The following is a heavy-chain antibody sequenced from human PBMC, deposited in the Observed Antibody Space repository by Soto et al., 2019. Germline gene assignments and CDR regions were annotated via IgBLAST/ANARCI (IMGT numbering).Heavy chain of an antibody. J-gene: IGHJ5*02. V-gene: IGHV3-7*01. CDR2: IKQDGSEK. CDR3: ARDNYDFWSGCYWFDP. Sequence: GGSLRLSCAASGFTFSSYWMSWVRQAPGKGLEWAANIKQDGSEKYYVDSVKGRFTISRDNAKNSLYLQMNSLRAEDTAVYYCARDNYDFWSGCYWFDPWGQGTLVTVSS. D-gene: IGHD3-3*01. CDR1: GFTFSSYW.